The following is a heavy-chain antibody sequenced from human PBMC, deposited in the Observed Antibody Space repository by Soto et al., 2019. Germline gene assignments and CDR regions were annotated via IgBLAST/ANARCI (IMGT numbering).Heavy chain of an antibody. CDR1: GGTFSSYA. Sequence: QVQLVQSGAEVKKPGSSVKVSCKASGGTFSSYAISWVRQAPGQGLEWMGGIIPIFGTANYAQKFQGRVTTPADKSTSTAYMELSSLRSDDTAVYYCARDRSRGRGGGTFSPLGMDVWGQGTTVTVSS. D-gene: IGHD3-10*01. V-gene: IGHV1-69*06. J-gene: IGHJ6*02. CDR3: ARDRSRGRGGGTFSPLGMDV. CDR2: IIPIFGTA.